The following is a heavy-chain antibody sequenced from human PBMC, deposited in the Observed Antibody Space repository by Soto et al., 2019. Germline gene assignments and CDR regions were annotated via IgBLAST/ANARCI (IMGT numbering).Heavy chain of an antibody. CDR3: ARAGYDFWSGNHPGVYGMDV. D-gene: IGHD3-3*01. CDR2: IFHDGTA. J-gene: IGHJ6*02. CDR1: GVSISSGNW. V-gene: IGHV4-4*02. Sequence: PSATLSLTCAVSGVSISSGNWWTWVRQTPQRGLEYIGEIFHDGTANYYPSLKSRVTISVATSKNQFSLKLSSVTAADTAVYYCARAGYDFWSGNHPGVYGMDVWGQGTTVTVSS.